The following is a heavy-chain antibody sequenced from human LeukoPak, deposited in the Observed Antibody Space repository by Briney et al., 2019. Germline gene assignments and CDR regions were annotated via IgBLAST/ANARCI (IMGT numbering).Heavy chain of an antibody. CDR2: INGGGSTT. CDR1: GFTFSSYD. V-gene: IGHV3-23*01. Sequence: GGSLRLSCAASGFTFSSYDMSWVRQAPGKGLEWVSAINGGGSTTYYAGSVKGRFTISRDYSKNTLYLQMNGLRAEDTALYYCAKLVSGWYDDWGQGTLATVSS. CDR3: AKLVSGWYDD. D-gene: IGHD6-19*01. J-gene: IGHJ5*02.